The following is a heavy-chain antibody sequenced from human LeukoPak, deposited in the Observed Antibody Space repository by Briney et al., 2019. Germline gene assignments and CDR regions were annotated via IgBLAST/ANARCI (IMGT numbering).Heavy chain of an antibody. CDR1: GFTFSSYG. D-gene: IGHD5-12*01. J-gene: IGHJ4*02. V-gene: IGHV3-33*06. CDR3: AKDDSGYDSGITDY. Sequence: GRPLRLSCAASGFTFSSYGMHWVRQAPGKGLEWVAVIWYDGSNKYYADSVKGRFTISRDNSKNTLYLQMNSLRAEDTAVYYCAKDDSGYDSGITDYWGQGTLVTVSS. CDR2: IWYDGSNK.